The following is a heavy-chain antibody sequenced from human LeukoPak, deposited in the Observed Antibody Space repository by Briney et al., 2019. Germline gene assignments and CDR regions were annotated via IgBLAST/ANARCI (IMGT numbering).Heavy chain of an antibody. D-gene: IGHD3-3*01. V-gene: IGHV3-23*01. CDR2: ISGYGGST. J-gene: IGHJ4*02. Sequence: GGSLRLSCAASGFTFSSYAMSWVRQAPGKGLEWVSAISGYGGSTYYADSVKGRFTISRDNSKNTLYLQLNSLRAEDTAVYYCAKATYYDFLVGDYFDNWGQGTMVTVSS. CDR1: GFTFSSYA. CDR3: AKATYYDFLVGDYFDN.